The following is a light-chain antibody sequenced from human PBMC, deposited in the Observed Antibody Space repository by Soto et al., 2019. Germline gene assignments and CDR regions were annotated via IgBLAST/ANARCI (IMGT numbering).Light chain of an antibody. Sequence: EIVLTQSPGTLSLSPGARATLACGASQSVDRNYLAWYQHKPGQAPRLLIYDVSNRATGIPARFSGSGSGTDFTLTISSLEPEDFAVYYCQQRSNWPRTFGQGTKVDIK. J-gene: IGKJ1*01. CDR2: DVS. CDR3: QQRSNWPRT. CDR1: QSVDRNY. V-gene: IGKV3-11*01.